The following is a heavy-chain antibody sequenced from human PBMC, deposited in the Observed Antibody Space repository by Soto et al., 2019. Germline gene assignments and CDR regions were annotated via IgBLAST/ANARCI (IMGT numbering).Heavy chain of an antibody. V-gene: IGHV3-15*01. D-gene: IGHD3-10*01. Sequence: EVQLVESGGGLVKPGGSLRLSCAASGFTFSTGWMNWVRQAPRKGLEWVGRIKSKTDGGTIDYAAPVKGRFTISRDDSKNTLSLQMNSLKTEDTAVYYCTPSGGETWPPYWGQGTLVTVSS. J-gene: IGHJ4*02. CDR1: GFTFSTGW. CDR2: IKSKTDGGTI. CDR3: TPSGGETWPPY.